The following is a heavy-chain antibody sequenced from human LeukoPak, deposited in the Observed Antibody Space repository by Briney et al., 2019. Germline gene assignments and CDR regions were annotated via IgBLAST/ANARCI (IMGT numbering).Heavy chain of an antibody. Sequence: GGSLRLSCAASGFTFSSYGMHWVRQAPGKGLEWVAFIRYDGSNKYYADSVKGRFTISRDNSKNTLYLQMNSLRAEDTAVYYCAKEEYISSWYPSDYWGQGTLVTVSS. J-gene: IGHJ4*02. CDR1: GFTFSSYG. D-gene: IGHD6-13*01. CDR3: AKEEYISSWYPSDY. V-gene: IGHV3-30*02. CDR2: IRYDGSNK.